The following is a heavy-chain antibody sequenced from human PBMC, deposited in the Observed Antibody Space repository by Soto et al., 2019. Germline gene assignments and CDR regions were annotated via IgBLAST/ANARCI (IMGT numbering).Heavy chain of an antibody. J-gene: IGHJ6*02. V-gene: IGHV4-61*01. D-gene: IGHD6-19*01. CDR2: IYYSGST. Sequence: QVQLQESGPGLVKPSETLSLTCTVSGGSVSSGSYYWSWIRQPPGKGLEWIGYIYYSGSTNYTPSLKSRGTISVATSKNPFSLNLSSVTAADTAVYYCARGIEGWYQGRYYYGMDVWGQGTTVTVSS. CDR1: GGSVSSGSYY. CDR3: ARGIEGWYQGRYYYGMDV.